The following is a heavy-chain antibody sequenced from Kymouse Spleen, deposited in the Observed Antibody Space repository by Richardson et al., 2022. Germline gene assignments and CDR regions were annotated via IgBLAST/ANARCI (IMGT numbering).Heavy chain of an antibody. CDR2: ISYDGSNK. Sequence: QVQLVESGGGVVQPGRSLRLSCAASGFTFSSYGMHWVRQAPGKGLEWVAVISYDGSNKYYADSVKGRFTISRDNSKNTLYLQMNSLRAEDTAVYYCAKDGDYDILAAGMDVWGQGTTVTVSS. CDR1: GFTFSSYG. V-gene: IGHV3-30*18. CDR3: AKDGDYDILAAGMDV. J-gene: IGHJ6*02. D-gene: IGHD3-9*01.